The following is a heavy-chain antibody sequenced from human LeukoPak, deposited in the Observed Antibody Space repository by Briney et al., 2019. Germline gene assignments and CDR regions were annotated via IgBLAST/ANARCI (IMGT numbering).Heavy chain of an antibody. V-gene: IGHV4-4*07. D-gene: IGHD6-13*01. Sequence: PSETVSLKCTVSSGTNSRNYWMWLRQPAGQGREGIGHIYTSGSTNYNPSLKSRVTMSVGTSKNQFCLELSAVTAADTAVYYCARDTGYYSEQQLVLDYWGQGTLVTVSS. J-gene: IGHJ4*02. CDR3: ARDTGYYSEQQLVLDY. CDR1: SGTNSRNY. CDR2: IYTSGST.